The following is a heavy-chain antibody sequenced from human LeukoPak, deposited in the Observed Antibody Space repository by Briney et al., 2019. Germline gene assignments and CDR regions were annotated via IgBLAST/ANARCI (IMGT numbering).Heavy chain of an antibody. J-gene: IGHJ6*04. Sequence: GGSLRLSCAASGFSFSDAWMSWVRQAPGKGLEWVSYISSSGSTIYYADSVRGRFTISRDNAKNSLYLQMNSLRAEDTAVYYCAELGITMIGGVWGKGTTVTISS. CDR1: GFSFSDAW. CDR2: ISSSGSTI. V-gene: IGHV3-11*04. D-gene: IGHD3-10*02. CDR3: AELGITMIGGV.